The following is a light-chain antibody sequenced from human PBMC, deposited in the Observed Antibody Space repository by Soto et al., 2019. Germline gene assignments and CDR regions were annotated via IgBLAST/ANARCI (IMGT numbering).Light chain of an antibody. Sequence: EFVLTQSPGTLSLSPGERATLSCRASQTVRNNYLAWYQQKPGQAPRLLIYDASSRATGIPDRFSGGGSGTDFTLTISRLEPEDFAVYYCQRYNNWPLTFGGGT. CDR3: QRYNNWPLT. CDR2: DAS. V-gene: IGKV3-20*01. CDR1: QTVRNNY. J-gene: IGKJ4*01.